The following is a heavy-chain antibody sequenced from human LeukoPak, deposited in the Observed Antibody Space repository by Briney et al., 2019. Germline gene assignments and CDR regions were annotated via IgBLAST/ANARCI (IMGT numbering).Heavy chain of an antibody. CDR2: ISSSSSYI. J-gene: IGHJ4*02. V-gene: IGHV3-21*01. Sequence: GGSLRLSCAASGFTFSSYSMNWVRQAPGKRLEWVSSISSSSSYIYYADSVKGRFTISKDNAKNSLYLQMNSLRAEDTAVYYCARVDTAMDFDYWGQGTLVTVSS. D-gene: IGHD5-18*01. CDR1: GFTFSSYS. CDR3: ARVDTAMDFDY.